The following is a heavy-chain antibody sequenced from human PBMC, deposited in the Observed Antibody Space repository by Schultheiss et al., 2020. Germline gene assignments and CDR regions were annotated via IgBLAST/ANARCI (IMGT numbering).Heavy chain of an antibody. J-gene: IGHJ4*02. V-gene: IGHV4-39*01. CDR3: AGRPGYSYGYDYYFDY. Sequence: SETLSLTCAVYGGSFSSYYWGWIRQPPGKGLEWIGSIYYSGSTYYNPSLKSRVTISVDTSKNQFSLKLSSVTAADTAVYFCAGRPGYSYGYDYYFDYWGRGTLVTVSS. D-gene: IGHD5-18*01. CDR1: GGSFSSYY. CDR2: IYYSGST.